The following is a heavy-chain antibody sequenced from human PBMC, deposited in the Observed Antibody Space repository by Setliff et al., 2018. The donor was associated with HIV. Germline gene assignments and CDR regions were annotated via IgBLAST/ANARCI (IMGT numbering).Heavy chain of an antibody. CDR2: MFYTGSA. Sequence: SETLSLTCTVSGDSISSSSYYWGWVRQPPGKGLEWIGTMFYTGSAYYTPSLKSRVTISVDTSKNQFSLSLSSVTAADTAIYYCARQFRYPGIAVAGIDYWGQGTLVTVSS. D-gene: IGHD6-19*01. CDR3: ARQFRYPGIAVAGIDY. J-gene: IGHJ4*02. CDR1: GDSISSSSYY. V-gene: IGHV4-39*01.